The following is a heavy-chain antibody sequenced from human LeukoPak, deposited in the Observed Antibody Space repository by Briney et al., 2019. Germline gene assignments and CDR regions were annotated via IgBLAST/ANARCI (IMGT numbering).Heavy chain of an antibody. Sequence: GGSLRLSCAASGLTFSNYAMAWVRQAPGKGLEWVSGISGSGGSTYYADSVKGRFTISRDNSRSTLFLQMNSLRAEDTAIYYCAKDWSTGSPYFMDVWGKGTTVTVSS. CDR1: GLTFSNYA. D-gene: IGHD1-26*01. CDR3: AKDWSTGSPYFMDV. V-gene: IGHV3-23*01. CDR2: ISGSGGST. J-gene: IGHJ6*03.